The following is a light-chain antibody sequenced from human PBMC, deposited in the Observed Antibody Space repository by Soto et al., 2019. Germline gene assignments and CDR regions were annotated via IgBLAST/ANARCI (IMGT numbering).Light chain of an antibody. J-gene: IGKJ3*01. Sequence: DIQMTQSPSSLSASVGDRVTITCQASQDISNYLNWYQQKPGKAPKLLIYDASNLETEVPSRFSASGSGTDYKFTISSMQPEDIATYYCQQYDNLPPFTFGPGTKVDIK. V-gene: IGKV1-33*01. CDR1: QDISNY. CDR3: QQYDNLPPFT. CDR2: DAS.